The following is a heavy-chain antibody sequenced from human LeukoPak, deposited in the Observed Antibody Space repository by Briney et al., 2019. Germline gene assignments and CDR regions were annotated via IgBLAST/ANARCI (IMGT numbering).Heavy chain of an antibody. D-gene: IGHD5-18*01. J-gene: IGHJ4*02. Sequence: GGSLRLSCAASGFTFSSYGMHWVRQAPGKGLEWVAFIRDDGSNKYYADSVKGRFTISRDNSKNTLYLQMNSLRAEDTAVYYCAKDLVDTAMVNPYYFDYWGQGTLVTVSS. V-gene: IGHV3-30*02. CDR1: GFTFSSYG. CDR2: IRDDGSNK. CDR3: AKDLVDTAMVNPYYFDY.